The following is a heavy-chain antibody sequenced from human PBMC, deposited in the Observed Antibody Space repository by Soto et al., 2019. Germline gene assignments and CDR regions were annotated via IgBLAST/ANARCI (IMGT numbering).Heavy chain of an antibody. D-gene: IGHD3-22*01. Sequence: GESLKISCNGSGYSFTSYWISWVRQMPGKGLEWMGRIDPSDSYTNYSPSFQGHVTISADKSISTAYLQWSSLKASDTAMYYCARHSRSLSPFDYWGQGTLVTVSS. CDR2: IDPSDSYT. CDR3: ARHSRSLSPFDY. J-gene: IGHJ4*02. V-gene: IGHV5-10-1*01. CDR1: GYSFTSYW.